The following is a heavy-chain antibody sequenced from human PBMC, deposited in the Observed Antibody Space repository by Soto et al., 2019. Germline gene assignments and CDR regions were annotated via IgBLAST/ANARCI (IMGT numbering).Heavy chain of an antibody. CDR1: GDSFNDYY. D-gene: IGHD5-12*01. CDR3: ARESGGATATLGYYYFYMDV. J-gene: IGHJ6*03. V-gene: IGHV1-2*02. CDR2: INPNGGAT. Sequence: ASVKVSCKTSGDSFNDYYIHWVRQAPGQGLECMGWINPNGGATKYAQKFQGRVTVTRDTSIRTVYMELSSLRSDDTALYYCARESGGATATLGYYYFYMDVWGRGTTVTVSS.